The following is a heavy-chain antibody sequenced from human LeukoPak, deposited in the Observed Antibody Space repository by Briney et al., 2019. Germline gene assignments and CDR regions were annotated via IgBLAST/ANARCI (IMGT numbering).Heavy chain of an antibody. D-gene: IGHD6-19*01. V-gene: IGHV3-23*01. CDR1: GFTFSSYA. Sequence: PGGSLRLSCAASGFTFSSYAMSWVRQAPGKGLEWVSAISGSGGSTYYADSVKGRFTISRDNSKNTLYLQMNSLRAEDTAVYYCARVLWLVDAFDIWGQGTMVTVSS. CDR3: ARVLWLVDAFDI. J-gene: IGHJ3*02. CDR2: ISGSGGST.